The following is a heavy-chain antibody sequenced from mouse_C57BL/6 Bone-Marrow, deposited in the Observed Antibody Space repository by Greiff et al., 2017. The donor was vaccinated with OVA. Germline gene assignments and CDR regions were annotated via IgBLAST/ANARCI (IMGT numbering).Heavy chain of an antibody. J-gene: IGHJ4*01. Sequence: EVKLQESGGGLVQPKGSLTLSCAASGFSFNTYAMNWVRQAPGKGLEWVARIRSKSNNYATYYADSVKDRFTISRDDSESMLYLQMNNLKTEDTAMYYCVRRTVVDWGQGTSVTVSS. CDR1: GFSFNTYA. CDR2: IRSKSNNYAT. D-gene: IGHD1-1*01. CDR3: VRRTVVD. V-gene: IGHV10-1*01.